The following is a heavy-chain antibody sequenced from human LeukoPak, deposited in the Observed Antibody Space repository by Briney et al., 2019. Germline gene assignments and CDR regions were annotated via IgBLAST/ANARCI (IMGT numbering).Heavy chain of an antibody. CDR3: VRAVHHLFYSDSSGYYGDAFDV. D-gene: IGHD3-22*01. J-gene: IGHJ3*01. CDR1: GFSVRTNY. CDR2: IYSGGTI. Sequence: GGSLRLSCAASGFSVRTNYMSWDRQAPGKGLEWVSVIYSGGTIRYADSVKGRFTIYRDNSRDPIHLQMNSLRVDDTAVYYCVRAVHHLFYSDSSGYYGDAFDVWGQGTVVTVSS. V-gene: IGHV3-53*01.